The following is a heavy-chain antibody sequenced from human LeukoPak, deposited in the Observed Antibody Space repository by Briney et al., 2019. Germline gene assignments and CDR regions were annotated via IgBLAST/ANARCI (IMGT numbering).Heavy chain of an antibody. V-gene: IGHV3-23*01. CDR3: AKGKYCSSTSCYPNYYYYYGMDV. CDR2: ISGSGGST. Sequence: GGSLRLSCAASGFTFSSYAMSWVRQAPGKGLEWVSAISGSGGSTYYADSVEGRFTISRDNSKNTLYLQMNSLRAEDTAVYYCAKGKYCSSTSCYPNYYYYYGMDVWGQGTTVTVSS. D-gene: IGHD2-2*01. J-gene: IGHJ6*02. CDR1: GFTFSSYA.